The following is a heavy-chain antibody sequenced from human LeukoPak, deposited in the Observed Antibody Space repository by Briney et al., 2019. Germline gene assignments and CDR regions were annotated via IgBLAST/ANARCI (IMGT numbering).Heavy chain of an antibody. CDR2: IYSIGNT. CDR3: ARGLSHCSGASCSFT. CDR1: GFIVSNNY. Sequence: GGSLRLSCAASGFIVSNNYMSWVRQAPGKGLEWVSVIYSIGNTYYADSVKGRFTISRDNSKNTLYLQMNGLRADDTAVYYCARGLSHCSGASCSFTWGQGALVTVSP. V-gene: IGHV3-53*01. D-gene: IGHD2-15*01. J-gene: IGHJ5*02.